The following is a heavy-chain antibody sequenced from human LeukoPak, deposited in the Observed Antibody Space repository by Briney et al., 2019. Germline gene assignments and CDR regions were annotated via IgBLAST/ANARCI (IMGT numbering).Heavy chain of an antibody. J-gene: IGHJ6*03. Sequence: GESLKISCKGSGYSFTSYWIGWVRQLPGKGLKWMGIIYPGDSDTRYSPSFQGQVTISADKSISTAYLQWSSLKASDTAMYYCARHFTRRGIAAAVHYMDVWGKGTTVTVSS. CDR2: IYPGDSDT. CDR3: ARHFTRRGIAAAVHYMDV. D-gene: IGHD6-13*01. CDR1: GYSFTSYW. V-gene: IGHV5-51*01.